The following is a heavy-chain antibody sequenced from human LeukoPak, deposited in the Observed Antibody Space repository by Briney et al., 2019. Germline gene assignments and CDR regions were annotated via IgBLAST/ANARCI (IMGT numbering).Heavy chain of an antibody. V-gene: IGHV3-9*01. Sequence: GGSLRLSCAASGFTFDDYAMHWVRQAPGKGLEWVSGISWNSGSIGYADSVKGRFTISRDNAKNSLYLQMNSLRAEDTALYYCAKDRGEYYDILTGPFDYWGQGTLVTVSS. J-gene: IGHJ4*02. D-gene: IGHD3-9*01. CDR3: AKDRGEYYDILTGPFDY. CDR1: GFTFDDYA. CDR2: ISWNSGSI.